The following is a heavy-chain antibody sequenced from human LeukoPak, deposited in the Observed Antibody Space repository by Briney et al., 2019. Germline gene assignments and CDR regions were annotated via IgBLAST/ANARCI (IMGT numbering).Heavy chain of an antibody. CDR1: GGSISSYY. CDR3: ARDRSGFFGYLDF. CDR2: VYYSGST. D-gene: IGHD3-22*01. Sequence: SETLSLTCTVSGGSISSYYWSWIRQPPGKGLEWIGYVYYSGSTNYNPSLKSRVTISVDTSKNQFSLKMSSVTAADTAVYYCARDRSGFFGYLDFWGQGTLVTVSS. V-gene: IGHV4-59*01. J-gene: IGHJ4*02.